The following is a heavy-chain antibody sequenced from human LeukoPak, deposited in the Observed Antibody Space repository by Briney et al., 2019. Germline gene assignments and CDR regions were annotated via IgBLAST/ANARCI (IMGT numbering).Heavy chain of an antibody. D-gene: IGHD6-19*01. CDR1: GFTFSSYG. V-gene: IGHV3-48*01. CDR2: ISTTSSTI. J-gene: IGHJ4*02. Sequence: GGSLRLSCAASGFTFSSYGMSWVRQAPGKGLEWVSYISTTSSTIYYADSVKGRFTMSRENANNSLFLQMDSLRAEDTAVYYSARGKENWLDYFDYWGRGSLVTVSS. CDR3: ARGKENWLDYFDY.